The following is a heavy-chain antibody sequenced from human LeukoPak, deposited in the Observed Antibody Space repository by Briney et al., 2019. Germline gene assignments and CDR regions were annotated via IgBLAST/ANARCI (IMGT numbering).Heavy chain of an antibody. J-gene: IGHJ4*02. CDR3: AKDARRYCSGGSCYGFDY. CDR1: GFTFDDYA. Sequence: GGSLRLSCAAPGFTFDDYAMHWVRQAPGKGLEWVSGISWNSGSIGYADSVKGRFTISRDNAKNSLYLQMNSLRAEDTALYYCAKDARRYCSGGSCYGFDYWGQGTLVTVSS. D-gene: IGHD2-15*01. CDR2: ISWNSGSI. V-gene: IGHV3-9*01.